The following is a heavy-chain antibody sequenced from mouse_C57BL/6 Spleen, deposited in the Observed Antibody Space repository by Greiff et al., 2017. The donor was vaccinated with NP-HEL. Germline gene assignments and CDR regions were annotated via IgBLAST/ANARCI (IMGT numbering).Heavy chain of an antibody. Sequence: QVHVKQPGAELVKPGASVKVSCKASGYTFTSYWMHWVKQRPGQGLEWIGRIHPSDSDTNYNQKFKGKATLTVDKSSSTAYMQLSSLTSVDSAVYYCAMKNDYGGFAYWGKGTLVTVSA. CDR1: GYTFTSYW. D-gene: IGHD2-4*01. J-gene: IGHJ3*01. CDR3: AMKNDYGGFAY. V-gene: IGHV1-74*01. CDR2: IHPSDSDT.